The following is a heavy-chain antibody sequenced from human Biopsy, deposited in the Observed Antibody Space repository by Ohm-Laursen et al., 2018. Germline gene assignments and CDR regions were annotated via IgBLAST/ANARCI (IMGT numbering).Heavy chain of an antibody. CDR2: ITTSGETT. J-gene: IGHJ3*02. V-gene: IGHV3-23*01. CDR1: GFTFSSHA. CDR3: AKFTGYTFPWDAFDM. Sequence: SLRLSCAASGFTFSSHAMSWVRQAPGKGLEWVSAITTSGETTYYTDPVKGRFTISRDNSKNTLYLQMTSLGADDTAIYYCAKFTGYTFPWDAFDMWGQGTMVTVSS. D-gene: IGHD1-1*01.